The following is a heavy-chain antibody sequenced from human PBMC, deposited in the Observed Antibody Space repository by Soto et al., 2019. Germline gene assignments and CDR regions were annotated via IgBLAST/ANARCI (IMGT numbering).Heavy chain of an antibody. Sequence: SETLSLTCTVSGGSISSSSYYWGWIRQPPGKGLEWIGSIYYSGSTYYNPSLKSRVTISVDTSKNQFSLKLSSVTAADTAVYYCASGGYYDSSGYYDCAFDYWGQGTLVTVSS. V-gene: IGHV4-39*01. CDR2: IYYSGST. J-gene: IGHJ4*02. CDR3: ASGGYYDSSGYYDCAFDY. D-gene: IGHD3-22*01. CDR1: GGSISSSSYY.